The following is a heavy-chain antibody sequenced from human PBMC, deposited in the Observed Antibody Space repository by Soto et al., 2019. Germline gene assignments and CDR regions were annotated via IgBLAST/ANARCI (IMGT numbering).Heavy chain of an antibody. V-gene: IGHV4-30-4*01. CDR1: GGSISSGDFY. CDR2: IYYSGSA. D-gene: IGHD1-1*01. CDR3: ARARNWNDFDY. Sequence: SETLSLTCTVSGGSISSGDFYWTWIRQPPGKGLEWIGYIYYSGSASYNPSLKSRVTISVDTSKNQFSLKLNSVTAADTAVYYCARARNWNDFDYWGQGTLVTVSS. J-gene: IGHJ4*02.